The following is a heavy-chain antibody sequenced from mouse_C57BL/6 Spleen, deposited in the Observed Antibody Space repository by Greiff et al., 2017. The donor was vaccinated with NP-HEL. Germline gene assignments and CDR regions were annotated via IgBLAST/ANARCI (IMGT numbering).Heavy chain of an antibody. CDR2: ISSGGSYT. Sequence: EVMLVESGGDLVKPGGSLKLSCAASGFTFSSYGMSWVRQTPDKRLEWVATISSGGSYTYYPDSVKGRFTISRDNAKNTLYLQMSSLKSEDTAMYYCARPYDGYYLDVWGTGTTVTVSS. V-gene: IGHV5-6*02. J-gene: IGHJ1*03. D-gene: IGHD2-3*01. CDR1: GFTFSSYG. CDR3: ARPYDGYYLDV.